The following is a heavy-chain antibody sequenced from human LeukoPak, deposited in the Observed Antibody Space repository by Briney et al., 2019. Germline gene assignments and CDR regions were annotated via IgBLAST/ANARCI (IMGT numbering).Heavy chain of an antibody. V-gene: IGHV1-18*01. CDR1: GYTFTSYG. J-gene: IGHJ4*02. D-gene: IGHD3-22*01. CDR3: VRDIPMYYYDCSGNSRYYFDY. Sequence: ASVKVSCKASGYTFTSYGISWVRQAPGQGLEWMGWISAYNGNTNYAQKLQSRVTMTTDTSTSTAYMELRGLRSDDTAVYYCVRDIPMYYYDCSGNSRYYFDYWGQGTLVTVSS. CDR2: ISAYNGNT.